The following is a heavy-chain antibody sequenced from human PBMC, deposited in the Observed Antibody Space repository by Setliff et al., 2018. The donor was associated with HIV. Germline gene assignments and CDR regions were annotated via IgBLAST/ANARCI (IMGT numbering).Heavy chain of an antibody. D-gene: IGHD6-19*01. CDR2: IYYIGNT. CDR1: GGSISGGGYY. CDR3: ATLHSSGWPNYSDY. J-gene: IGHJ4*02. Sequence: PSETLSLTCTVSGGSISGGGYYWSWIRQHPGKGLDWIGNIYYIGNTYYSPSLKSRVTISEDTSKNQFSLKLSSVTAADTAVYYCATLHSSGWPNYSDYWGQGILVTVSS. V-gene: IGHV4-39*01.